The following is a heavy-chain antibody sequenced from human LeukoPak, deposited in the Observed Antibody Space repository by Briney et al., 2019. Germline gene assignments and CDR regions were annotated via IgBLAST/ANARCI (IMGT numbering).Heavy chain of an antibody. CDR2: INPNSGGT. CDR1: GYTFTGYY. CDR3: AREKRIAAGLKAAFDI. D-gene: IGHD6-25*01. Sequence: ASVKVSCKASGYTFTGYYMHWVRQAPGQGLEWMGWINPNSGGTNYAQKFQGRVTMTRDTSISTAYMELSRLRSDDTAVYYCAREKRIAAGLKAAFDIWGQGTMVTVSS. V-gene: IGHV1-2*02. J-gene: IGHJ3*02.